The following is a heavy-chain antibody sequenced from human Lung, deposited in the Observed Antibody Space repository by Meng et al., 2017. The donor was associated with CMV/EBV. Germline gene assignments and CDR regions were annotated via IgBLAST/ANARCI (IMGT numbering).Heavy chain of an antibody. Sequence: VHLEESGGRLIQLGRSLRLSCAASGFTVTSYYIHWVSQAPGKGLEWVSVIYSSGRTYYADSVKGRFTISRDNSKNTVDLQMNTLRAEDTAIYYCVRGPLLGWFDPWGQGALVTVSS. V-gene: IGHV3-53*01. J-gene: IGHJ5*02. CDR2: IYSSGRT. CDR1: GFTVTSYY. CDR3: VRGPLLGWFDP.